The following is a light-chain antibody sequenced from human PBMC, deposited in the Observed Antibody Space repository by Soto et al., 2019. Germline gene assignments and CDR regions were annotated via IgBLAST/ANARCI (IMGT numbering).Light chain of an antibody. V-gene: IGKV1-5*03. Sequence: DIQMTQSPSTLSASVGDRVTITCRASQSISTWLAWYQQEPGKAPKLLIHKASSLQSGVPSRFSGSGSGTDFPLTISSLHPDDFATYSCQQYNSYSPTFGQGTRVEIK. J-gene: IGKJ1*01. CDR2: KAS. CDR3: QQYNSYSPT. CDR1: QSISTW.